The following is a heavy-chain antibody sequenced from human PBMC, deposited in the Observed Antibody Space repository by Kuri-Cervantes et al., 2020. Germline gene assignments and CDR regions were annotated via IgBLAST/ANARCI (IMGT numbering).Heavy chain of an antibody. CDR1: GFRFSEHW. V-gene: IGHV3-7*01. Sequence: GESLKISCASAGFRFSEHWMSWVRQAPERGLEWVANIHKDGRQTYYVDSVKGRFTISRDNAKDSLYLQMNSLRAEDTAVYYCARAGPSPSYGDHPPTFYYFDYWGQGTLVTVSS. CDR2: IHKDGRQT. J-gene: IGHJ4*02. D-gene: IGHD4-17*01. CDR3: ARAGPSPSYGDHPPTFYYFDY.